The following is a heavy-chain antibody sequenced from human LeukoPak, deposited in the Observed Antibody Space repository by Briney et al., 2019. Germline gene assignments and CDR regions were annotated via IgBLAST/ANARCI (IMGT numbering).Heavy chain of an antibody. Sequence: GGSLRLSCAASGFTFSSYGMHWVRQAPGKGLEWVAVISYDASNKYYADSVKGRFTISRDNSKNTLYLQMNSLRSEDTAVYYCARDATGDGDLESWGQGTLVTVSP. CDR2: ISYDASNK. D-gene: IGHD4-17*01. V-gene: IGHV3-30*03. CDR1: GFTFSSYG. CDR3: ARDATGDGDLES. J-gene: IGHJ5*02.